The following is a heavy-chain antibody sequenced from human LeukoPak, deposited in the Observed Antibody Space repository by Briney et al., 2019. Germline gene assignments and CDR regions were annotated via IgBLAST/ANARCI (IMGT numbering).Heavy chain of an antibody. D-gene: IGHD5-24*01. CDR2: INHSGST. Sequence: SETLSLTCAVYGGSFSGYYWSWIRQPPGKGLEWIGEINHSGSTNYNPSLKSRVTISVDTSKNQFSLKLSSVTAADTAVYYCAREMGGEMAKISRYFDYGGKEPLVTVSS. V-gene: IGHV4-34*01. CDR3: AREMGGEMAKISRYFDY. J-gene: IGHJ4*02. CDR1: GGSFSGYY.